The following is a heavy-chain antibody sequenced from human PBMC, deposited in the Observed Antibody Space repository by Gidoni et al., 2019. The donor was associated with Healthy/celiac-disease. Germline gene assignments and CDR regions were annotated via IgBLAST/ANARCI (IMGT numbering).Heavy chain of an antibody. CDR2: IYYSGST. Sequence: QVQLQESGPGLVKPSETLSLTCTVSGGSISSYYWSWIRQPPGKGLEWIGYIYYSGSTNYNPSLKSRVTISVDTSKNQFSLKLSSVTAADTAVYYCASIAAAGSARFWYFDYWGQGTLVTVSS. V-gene: IGHV4-59*01. D-gene: IGHD6-13*01. CDR3: ASIAAAGSARFWYFDY. CDR1: GGSISSYY. J-gene: IGHJ4*02.